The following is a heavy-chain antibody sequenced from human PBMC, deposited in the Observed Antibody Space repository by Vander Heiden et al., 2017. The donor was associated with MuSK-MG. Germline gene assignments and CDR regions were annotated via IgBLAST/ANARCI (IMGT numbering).Heavy chain of an antibody. CDR2: IYYSGST. Sequence: QLPLQESGPGLVTPSQTLSLTCTVSGAPISSGDYYWSWIRQPPGKGLEWIGYIYYSGSTYYNPSLKSRVTISVDTSKNQFSLKLSSVTAADTAVYYCARGNWNCPIDYWGQGTLVTVSA. CDR3: ARGNWNCPIDY. CDR1: GAPISSGDYY. V-gene: IGHV4-30-4*01. D-gene: IGHD1-7*01. J-gene: IGHJ4*02.